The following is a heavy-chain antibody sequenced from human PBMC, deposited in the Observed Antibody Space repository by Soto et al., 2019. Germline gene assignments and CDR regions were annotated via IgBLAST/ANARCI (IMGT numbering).Heavy chain of an antibody. CDR2: ISGSGGST. V-gene: IGHV3-23*01. Sequence: EVQLLESGGGLVQPGGPLRLSCAASGFTFSSYAMSWVRQAPGKGLEWVSAISGSGGSTYYADSVKGRFTISRDNSKNTLYLQMNSLRAEDTAVYYCAGSEYSSSPVRYWGQGTLVTVSS. CDR3: AGSEYSSSPVRY. J-gene: IGHJ4*02. D-gene: IGHD6-6*01. CDR1: GFTFSSYA.